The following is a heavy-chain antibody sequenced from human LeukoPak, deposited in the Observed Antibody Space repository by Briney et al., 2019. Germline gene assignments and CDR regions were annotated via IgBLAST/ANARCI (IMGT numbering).Heavy chain of an antibody. CDR2: IYYSGST. CDR1: GSSISSGGYY. V-gene: IGHV4-39*01. J-gene: IGHJ4*02. CDR3: ASPGGGPTDY. D-gene: IGHD3-16*01. Sequence: PSETLSLTXTVSGSSISSGGYYWGWIRQPPGKGLEWIGSIYYSGSTYYNPSLKSRVTISVDTSKNQFSLKLSSVTAADTAVYYCASPGGGPTDYWGPGTLVTVSS.